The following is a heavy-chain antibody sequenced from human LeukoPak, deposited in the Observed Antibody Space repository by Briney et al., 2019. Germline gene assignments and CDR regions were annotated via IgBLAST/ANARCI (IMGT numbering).Heavy chain of an antibody. V-gene: IGHV1-69*04. CDR1: GGTFSSYA. J-gene: IGHJ4*02. Sequence: SVKVSCTASGGTFSSYAISWVRQAPGQGLEWMGRIIPILGIANYAQKFQGRVTITADKSTSTAYMELSSLRSEDTAVYYCARRLGRRKDYFDYWGQGTLVTVSS. D-gene: IGHD1-1*01. CDR2: IIPILGIA. CDR3: ARRLGRRKDYFDY.